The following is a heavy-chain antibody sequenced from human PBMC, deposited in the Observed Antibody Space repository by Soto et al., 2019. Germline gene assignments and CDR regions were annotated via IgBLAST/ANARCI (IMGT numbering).Heavy chain of an antibody. CDR3: ARHPDGPASFDA. CDR2: MNPGGSDQ. Sequence: EVQLVESGGDLVQPGRSLRLLCTASGFSFSTYWMSWIRQAPGKGLEWVASMNPGGSDQKYVDSVKGRFTISRDNAKNSLFLQMNTLRADDTAVYYCARHPDGPASFDAWGQGALVIVSS. V-gene: IGHV3-7*03. CDR1: GFSFSTYW. J-gene: IGHJ4*02. D-gene: IGHD2-8*01.